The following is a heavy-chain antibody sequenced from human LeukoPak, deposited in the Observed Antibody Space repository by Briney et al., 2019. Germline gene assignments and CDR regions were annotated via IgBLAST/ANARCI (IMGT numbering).Heavy chain of an antibody. CDR1: GFTFSSHA. CDR2: ISYDGSNK. D-gene: IGHD2-8*01. J-gene: IGHJ6*04. Sequence: GGSLRLSCAASGFTFSSHAMHWVRRASSKGLEWVAAISYDGSNKKYADSVKGRFTISRDNSKDTLYLQMNSLRAEDTAVYYCARDRLLLYSAVGEMDVWGKGTTVTVSS. CDR3: ARDRLLLYSAVGEMDV. V-gene: IGHV3-30*04.